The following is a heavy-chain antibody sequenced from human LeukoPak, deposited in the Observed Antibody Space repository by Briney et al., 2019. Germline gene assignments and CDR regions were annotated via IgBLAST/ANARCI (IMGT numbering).Heavy chain of an antibody. J-gene: IGHJ4*02. CDR2: ISSSSSYI. V-gene: IGHV3-21*01. CDR3: ARGSDSTQSGYDFPLPFDH. Sequence: GGSLRLSCAASGFTFSSYSMNWVRQAPGKGLEWVSSISSSSSYIYYADSVKGRFTISRDNAKNSLYLQMNSLRAEDTAVYYCARGSDSTQSGYDFPLPFDHWGQGTLVTVSS. D-gene: IGHD5-12*01. CDR1: GFTFSSYS.